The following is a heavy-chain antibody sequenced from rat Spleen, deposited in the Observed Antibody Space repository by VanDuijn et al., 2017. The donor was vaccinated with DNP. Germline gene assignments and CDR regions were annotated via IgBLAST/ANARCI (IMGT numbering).Heavy chain of an antibody. V-gene: IGHV5S13*01. CDR1: GFTFNDYG. CDR2: ISTGGGTT. Sequence: EVQLVESGGGLVQPGRSMKLSCAASGFTFNDYGMAWVRQTPKTGLEWVTTISTGGGTTYYRDSVKGRFTISRDNAQDTQYLQMDSLRPEDTATYYCVTGVYGYNRYAMDAWGQGTSVTVSS. J-gene: IGHJ4*01. D-gene: IGHD1-9*01. CDR3: VTGVYGYNRYAMDA.